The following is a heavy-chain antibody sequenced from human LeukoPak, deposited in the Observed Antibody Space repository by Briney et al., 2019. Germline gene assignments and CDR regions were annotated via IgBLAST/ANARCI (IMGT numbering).Heavy chain of an antibody. D-gene: IGHD3-3*01. CDR3: ARGVFWSGYYGY. J-gene: IGHJ4*02. Sequence: SETLSLTCTVSGGSISSGNYYWSWIRQAPGEGLEWIGYIYYSGTTSNNPSLESRGTISIDTSKNQFSLKLSSVTAADTAVYYCARGVFWSGYYGYWGQGTLVTVSS. CDR1: GGSISSGNYY. V-gene: IGHV4-30-4*08. CDR2: IYYSGTT.